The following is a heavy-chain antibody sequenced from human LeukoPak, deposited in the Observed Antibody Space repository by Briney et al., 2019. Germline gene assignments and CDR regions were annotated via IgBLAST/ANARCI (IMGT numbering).Heavy chain of an antibody. CDR3: ARASIAVAGNDY. V-gene: IGHV1-2*02. J-gene: IGHJ4*02. D-gene: IGHD6-19*01. CDR1: GYTFTGYY. Sequence: ASVKVSCKASGYTFTGYYMHWVRQAPGQGLEWMGWISPNSGGTNYAQKFQGRVTMTRDTSISTAYMELSRLRSDDTAVYYCARASIAVAGNDYWGQGTLVTVSS. CDR2: ISPNSGGT.